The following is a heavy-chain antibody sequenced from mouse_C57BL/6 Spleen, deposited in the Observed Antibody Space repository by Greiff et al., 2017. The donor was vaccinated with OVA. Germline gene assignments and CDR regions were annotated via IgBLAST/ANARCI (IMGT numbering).Heavy chain of an antibody. Sequence: QVQLQQSGAELVKPGASVKLSCKASGYAFSSYWMNWVKQRPGKGLEWIGQIYPGDGDTNYNGKFKGKATLTADKSSSTAYLQLSSLTSEDSAVYFCARGGAYYGSSPFDYWGQGTTLTVSS. D-gene: IGHD1-1*01. CDR2: IYPGDGDT. CDR1: GYAFSSYW. J-gene: IGHJ2*01. V-gene: IGHV1-80*01. CDR3: ARGGAYYGSSPFDY.